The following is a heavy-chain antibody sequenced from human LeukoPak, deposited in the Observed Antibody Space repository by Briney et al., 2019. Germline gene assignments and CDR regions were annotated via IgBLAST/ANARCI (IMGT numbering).Heavy chain of an antibody. Sequence: PGGSLRLSCAASGFTFSSYAMSWVRQAPGKGLEWVSGISDSGGTTYYADSVKGRFTISRDNAKNSLYLQMNSLRAEDAAVYYCARDVQVATIYPLDYWGQGTLVTVSS. D-gene: IGHD5-12*01. CDR2: ISDSGGTT. V-gene: IGHV3-23*01. CDR3: ARDVQVATIYPLDY. J-gene: IGHJ4*02. CDR1: GFTFSSYA.